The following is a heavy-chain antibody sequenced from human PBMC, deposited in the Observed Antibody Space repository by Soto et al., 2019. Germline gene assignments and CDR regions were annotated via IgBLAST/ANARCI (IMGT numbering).Heavy chain of an antibody. Sequence: NPSETLSLTCTVSGGSISSYYWSWIRQPPGKGLEWIGYIYYSGSTNYNPSLKSRVTISVDTSKNQFSLKLSSVTAADTAVYYCARDIAGKGGYYYYGMDVWGQGTTVTVSS. J-gene: IGHJ6*02. D-gene: IGHD3-10*01. V-gene: IGHV4-59*01. CDR2: IYYSGST. CDR3: ARDIAGKGGYYYYGMDV. CDR1: GGSISSYY.